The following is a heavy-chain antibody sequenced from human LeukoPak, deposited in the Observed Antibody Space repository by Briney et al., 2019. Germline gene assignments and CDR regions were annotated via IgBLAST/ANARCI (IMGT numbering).Heavy chain of an antibody. D-gene: IGHD2-2*01. CDR3: ARDQVPAAHDAFDI. V-gene: IGHV1-2*02. CDR2: INPNSGGT. Sequence: ASVKVSCKASGYTFTGYYMHWVRQAPGQGLEWMGWINPNSGGTNYAQKFQGRVTMTRDTSNSTAYMELSRLRSDDTAVYYCARDQVPAAHDAFDIWGQGTMVTVSS. CDR1: GYTFTGYY. J-gene: IGHJ3*02.